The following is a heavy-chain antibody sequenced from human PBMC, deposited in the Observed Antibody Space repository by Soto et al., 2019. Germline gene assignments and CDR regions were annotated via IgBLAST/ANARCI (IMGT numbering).Heavy chain of an antibody. D-gene: IGHD5-12*01. CDR3: SRARRDGYNYLDY. V-gene: IGHV4-39*01. J-gene: IGHJ4*02. CDR1: GDSISSSSYY. Sequence: SETLSLTCTVSGDSISSSSYYWGWIRQPPGKGLEWIGSIYYSGSTYYNPSLKSRVTISVDTSKNQFSLKLSSVTAAYSAVYYCSRARRDGYNYLDYWGQGTLVTVSS. CDR2: IYYSGST.